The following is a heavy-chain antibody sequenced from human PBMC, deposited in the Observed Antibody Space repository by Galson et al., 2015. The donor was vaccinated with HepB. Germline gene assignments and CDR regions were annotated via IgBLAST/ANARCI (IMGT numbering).Heavy chain of an antibody. D-gene: IGHD6-13*01. V-gene: IGHV1-2*02. Sequence: SVKVSCKASGYTFTGYYMHWVRQAPGQGLEWMGWINPNSGGTNYAQKFQGRVTMTRDTSISTAYMELSRLRSDDTAVYYCARVISSPGVYYYYMDVWGKGTTVTVSS. CDR2: INPNSGGT. J-gene: IGHJ6*03. CDR3: ARVISSPGVYYYYMDV. CDR1: GYTFTGYY.